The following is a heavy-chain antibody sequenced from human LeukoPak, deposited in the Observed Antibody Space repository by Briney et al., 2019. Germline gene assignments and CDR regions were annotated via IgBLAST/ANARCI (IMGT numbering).Heavy chain of an antibody. CDR2: INHSGST. J-gene: IGHJ4*02. V-gene: IGHV4-34*01. D-gene: IGHD2-15*01. CDR3: ARGRRYCSGGSCYFDY. Sequence: SGTLSVTCAVSGGFYSGYQWRWLRQPPGRGLEGVGEINHSGSTYYNPSLKSRVTISADTSKNQFSLKLSTVTAADTAVYYCARGRRYCSGGSCYFDYWGQGTLVTVSS. CDR1: GGFYSGYQ.